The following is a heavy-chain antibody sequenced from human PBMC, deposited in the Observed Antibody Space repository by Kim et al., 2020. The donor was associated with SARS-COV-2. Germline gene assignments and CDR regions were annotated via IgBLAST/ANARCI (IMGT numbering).Heavy chain of an antibody. CDR2: IKQDGSEK. D-gene: IGHD2-2*01. CDR3: ARGPIWEPADQRYYFDY. V-gene: IGHV3-7*03. Sequence: GGSLRLSCAASGFTFSSYWMSWVRQAPGKGLEWVANIKQDGSEKYYADSVKGRFTISRDNAKNSLYLQMNSLRAEDTAVYYCARGPIWEPADQRYYFDYWGQGTLVTVSS. J-gene: IGHJ4*02. CDR1: GFTFSSYW.